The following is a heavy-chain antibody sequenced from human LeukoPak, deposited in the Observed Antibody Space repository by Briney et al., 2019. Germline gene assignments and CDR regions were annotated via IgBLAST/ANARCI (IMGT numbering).Heavy chain of an antibody. CDR3: AKGYYGSGSYGWFDY. CDR2: ISGSGDRT. CDR1: GFTFSSYW. D-gene: IGHD3-10*01. Sequence: GGSLRLSCTASGFTFSSYWMNWVRQAPGKGLEWVSTISGSGDRTYYADSVKGRFTISRDNSKNTLFLQMNSLRAEDTAVYYCAKGYYGSGSYGWFDYWGQGTLVTVSS. V-gene: IGHV3-23*01. J-gene: IGHJ4*02.